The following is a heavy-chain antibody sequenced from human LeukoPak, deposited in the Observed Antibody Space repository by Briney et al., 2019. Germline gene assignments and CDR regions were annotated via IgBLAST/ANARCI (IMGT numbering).Heavy chain of an antibody. Sequence: GASVKVSCKASGYTFTGYYMHWVRQAPGQGLEWMGWINPSSGGTNFAQKFQGWVTMTRDTSISTAYMELSRLRSDDTAVYYCARDKRRSDYYGSGSYYPDAFDIWGQGTMVTVSS. D-gene: IGHD3-10*01. CDR3: ARDKRRSDYYGSGSYYPDAFDI. J-gene: IGHJ3*02. CDR2: INPSSGGT. CDR1: GYTFTGYY. V-gene: IGHV1-2*04.